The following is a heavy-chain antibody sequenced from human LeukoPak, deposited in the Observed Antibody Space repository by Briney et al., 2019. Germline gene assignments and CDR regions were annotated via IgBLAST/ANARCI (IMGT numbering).Heavy chain of an antibody. Sequence: ASVTVSCKASGYTFTGYYMHWVRQAPGQGLEWMGWINPNSGGTNYAQKFQGRVTMTRDTSISTAYMELSRLRSDDTAVYYCARVLKWGWLQDEDPFDYWGQGTLVTVSS. D-gene: IGHD5-24*01. CDR2: INPNSGGT. J-gene: IGHJ4*02. CDR1: GYTFTGYY. V-gene: IGHV1-2*02. CDR3: ARVLKWGWLQDEDPFDY.